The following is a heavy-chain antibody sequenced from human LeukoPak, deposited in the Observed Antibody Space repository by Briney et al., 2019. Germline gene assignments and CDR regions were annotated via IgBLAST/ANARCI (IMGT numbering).Heavy chain of an antibody. CDR2: IYYSGST. CDR3: ARLDGVVAAKHYYGMDV. V-gene: IGHV4-59*08. CDR1: GGSISSYY. Sequence: SETLSLTCTVSGGSISSYYWSWIRQPPGKGPEWIGYIYYSGSTNYNPSLKSRVTISVDTSKNQFSLKLSSVTAADTAVYYCARLDGVVAAKHYYGMDVWGQGTTVTVSS. J-gene: IGHJ6*02. D-gene: IGHD2-15*01.